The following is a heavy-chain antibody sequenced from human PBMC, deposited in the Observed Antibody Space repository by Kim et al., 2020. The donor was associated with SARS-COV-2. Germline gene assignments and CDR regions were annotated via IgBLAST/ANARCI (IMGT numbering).Heavy chain of an antibody. V-gene: IGHV3-23*01. CDR3: ANSVVVVAANWVY. D-gene: IGHD2-15*01. Sequence: YADSVKGRFTITRDNSKNTLYLQMNSLRAEDTAVYYCANSVVVVAANWVYWGQGTLVTVSS. J-gene: IGHJ4*02.